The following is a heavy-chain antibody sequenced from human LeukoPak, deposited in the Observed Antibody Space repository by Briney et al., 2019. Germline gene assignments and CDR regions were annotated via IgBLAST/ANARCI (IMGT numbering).Heavy chain of an antibody. J-gene: IGHJ4*02. CDR3: ARDGDYYGSGSYYNEVYYFDY. Sequence: PGGSLRLSCAASGFTFGDYYMSWIRQAPGKGLEWVSYISSSGSTIYYADSVKGRFTISRDNAKNSLYLQMNSLRAEDTAVYYCARDGDYYGSGSYYNEVYYFDYWGQGTLVTVSS. V-gene: IGHV3-11*04. D-gene: IGHD3-10*01. CDR2: ISSSGSTI. CDR1: GFTFGDYY.